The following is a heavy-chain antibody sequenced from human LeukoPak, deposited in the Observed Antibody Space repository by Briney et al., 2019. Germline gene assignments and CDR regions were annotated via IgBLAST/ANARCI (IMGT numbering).Heavy chain of an antibody. CDR1: GYTFTSYF. J-gene: IGHJ4*02. CDR3: ARDSADYGDYDY. D-gene: IGHD4-17*01. CDR2: INPSGGST. Sequence: ASVKVSCKASGYTFTSYFMHWVRQAPGQGLDRMGIINPSGGSTSYVQKFQGRVTMTRDTSTSTVYMELSSLRSEDTAVYYCARDSADYGDYDYWGQGTLVTVSA. V-gene: IGHV1-46*01.